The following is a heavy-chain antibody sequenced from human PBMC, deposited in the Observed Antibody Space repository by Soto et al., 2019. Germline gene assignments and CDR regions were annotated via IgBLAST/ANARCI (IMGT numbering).Heavy chain of an antibody. CDR3: AXLTLYYYGSGSYTDGDTSDY. CDR2: ISSSSSYI. Sequence: GSLRLSCAASGFTFSSYSMNWVRQAPGKGLEWVSSISSSSSYIYYADSVKGRFTISRDNAKNSLYLQMNSLRAEDTAVYYCAXLTLYYYGSGSYTDGDTSDYWGQGTLVTVSS. V-gene: IGHV3-21*01. D-gene: IGHD3-10*01. CDR1: GFTFSSYS. J-gene: IGHJ4*02.